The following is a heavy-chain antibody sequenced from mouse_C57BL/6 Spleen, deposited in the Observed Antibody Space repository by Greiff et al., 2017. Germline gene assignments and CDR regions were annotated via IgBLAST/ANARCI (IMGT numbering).Heavy chain of an antibody. CDR2: IYIGNGYT. CDR1: GYTFTSYG. D-gene: IGHD1-1*01. J-gene: IGHJ1*03. V-gene: IGHV1-58*01. CDR3: ARADYCGRSPWYFDV. Sequence: VQLQQSGAELVRPGSSVKMSCTTSGYTFTSYGINWVKQRPGQGLEWIGYIYIGNGYTEYNAKFKGKATLTSDTSSSTAYMPLSSLTSEDSAIYFCARADYCGRSPWYFDVWGTGTTVTVSS.